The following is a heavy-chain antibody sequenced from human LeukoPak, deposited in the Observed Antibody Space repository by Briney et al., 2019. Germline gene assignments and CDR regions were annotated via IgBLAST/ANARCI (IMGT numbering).Heavy chain of an antibody. CDR3: ARDPQWLPRGGFDY. CDR2: IYYSGST. J-gene: IGHJ4*02. D-gene: IGHD3-22*01. Sequence: PSETLSLTCTVSGGSISTSNYYWGWIRQPPGKGLEWIGSIYYSGSTYYNPSLKSRVTISVDTSKNQFSLKLSSVTAADTAVYYCARDPQWLPRGGFDYWGQGTLVTVSS. CDR1: GGSISTSNYY. V-gene: IGHV4-39*07.